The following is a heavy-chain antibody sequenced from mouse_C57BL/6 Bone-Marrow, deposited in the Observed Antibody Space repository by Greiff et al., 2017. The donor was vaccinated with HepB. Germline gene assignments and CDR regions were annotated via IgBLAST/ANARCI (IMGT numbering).Heavy chain of an antibody. CDR1: GFTFSSYG. J-gene: IGHJ3*01. CDR3: ARQGYYYGSSYGAY. V-gene: IGHV5-6*01. Sequence: EVQRVESGGDLVKPGGSLKLSCAASGFTFSSYGMSWVRQTPDKRLEWVATISSGGSYTYYPDSVKGRFTISRDNAKNTLYLQMSSLKSEDTAMYYCARQGYYYGSSYGAYWGQGTLVTVSA. D-gene: IGHD1-1*01. CDR2: ISSGGSYT.